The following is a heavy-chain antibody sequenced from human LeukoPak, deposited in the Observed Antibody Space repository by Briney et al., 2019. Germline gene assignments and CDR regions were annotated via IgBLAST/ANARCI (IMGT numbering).Heavy chain of an antibody. J-gene: IGHJ6*02. D-gene: IGHD6-13*01. CDR1: GFTFSSYS. CDR2: ISSSSSYI. V-gene: IGHV3-21*01. Sequence: NSGGSLGLSCAASGFTFSSYSMNWVRQAPGKGLEWVSSISSSSSYIYYADSVKGRFTISRDNAKNSLYLQMNSLRAEDTAVYYLSGNLWKPAAGCFGYYFQFFHGMDVWGPGTTV. CDR3: SGNLWKPAAGCFGYYFQFFHGMDV.